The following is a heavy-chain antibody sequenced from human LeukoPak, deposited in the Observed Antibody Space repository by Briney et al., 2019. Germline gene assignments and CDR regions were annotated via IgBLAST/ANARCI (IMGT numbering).Heavy chain of an antibody. J-gene: IGHJ4*02. CDR2: IWYDGSNK. D-gene: IGHD1-14*01. V-gene: IGHV3-33*01. Sequence: GRSLRLSCAASGFTFSSYGMHWVRQAPGKGLEWVAVIWYDGSNKYYADSVKGRFTISRDNSKNTLYLQMNSLRAEDTAVYYCARVVNRKWCIGYWGQGTLVTVSS. CDR1: GFTFSSYG. CDR3: ARVVNRKWCIGY.